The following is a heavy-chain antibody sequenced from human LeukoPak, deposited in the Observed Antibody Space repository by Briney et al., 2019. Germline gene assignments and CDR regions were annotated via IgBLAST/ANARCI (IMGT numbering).Heavy chain of an antibody. CDR1: GFTFNNYA. V-gene: IGHV3-23*01. CDR3: AKHPSVGNFEY. CDR2: ISGSGGT. J-gene: IGHJ4*02. D-gene: IGHD4-23*01. Sequence: PGGSLRLSGAASGFTFNNYAMSWVRQAPGKGLEWVSAISGSGGTYYAGSVKGRFIISRDNSKNALYLQMNSLRAEDTAIYYCAKHPSVGNFEYWGQGTLVTVSS.